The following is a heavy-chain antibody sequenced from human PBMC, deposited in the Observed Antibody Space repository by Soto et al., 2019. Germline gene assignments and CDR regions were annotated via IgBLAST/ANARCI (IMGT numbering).Heavy chain of an antibody. V-gene: IGHV1-69*12. CDR1: GGTFSSYA. CDR2: IIPIFATA. J-gene: IGHJ6*02. CDR3: ASGQGPLYCVGDCYGYYFYGMDV. D-gene: IGHD2-21*02. Sequence: QVQLVQSGAEVKKPGSSVKVSCKASGGTFSSYAISWVRQAPGQGLEWMGGIIPIFATANYAQKFQGRVTITADASTRTAYLELSSLRSENTAVYYCASGQGPLYCVGDCYGYYFYGMDVWGQGTTVTVSS.